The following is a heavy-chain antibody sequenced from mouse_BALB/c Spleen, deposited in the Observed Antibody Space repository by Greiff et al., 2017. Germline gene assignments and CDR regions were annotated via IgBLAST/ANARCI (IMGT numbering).Heavy chain of an antibody. Sequence: EVQLQESGAELVKPGASVKLSCTASGFNIKDTYMHWVKQRPEQGLEWIGRIDPANGNTKYDPKFQGKATITADTSSNTAYLQLSSLTSEDTAVYYCARAYYGNYIFDYWGQGTTPTVSS. CDR1: GFNIKDTY. CDR2: IDPANGNT. J-gene: IGHJ2*01. CDR3: ARAYYGNYIFDY. D-gene: IGHD2-10*01. V-gene: IGHV14-3*02.